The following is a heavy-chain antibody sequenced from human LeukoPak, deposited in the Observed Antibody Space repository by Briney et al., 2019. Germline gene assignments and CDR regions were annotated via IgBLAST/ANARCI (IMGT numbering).Heavy chain of an antibody. CDR1: GGSISSYY. D-gene: IGHD6-13*01. J-gene: IGHJ6*03. V-gene: IGHV4-59*12. CDR2: IYYSGGT. Sequence: PSETLSLTCTVSGGSISSYYWSWIRQPPGKGLEWIGYIYYSGGTNYNPSLKSRVTISVDTSKNQFSLKLSSVTAADTAVYYCARLRSYYYYYYMDVWGKGTTVTVSS. CDR3: ARLRSYYYYYYMDV.